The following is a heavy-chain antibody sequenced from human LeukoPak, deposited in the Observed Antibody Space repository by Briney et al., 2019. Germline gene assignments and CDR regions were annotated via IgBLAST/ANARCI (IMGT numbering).Heavy chain of an antibody. J-gene: IGHJ4*02. D-gene: IGHD5-18*01. Sequence: GGSLRLSCAASGFTFSTSAMSWVRQAPGKGLVWVSRINTDGGSTSYADSVKGRFTISRDNAKNTLYLQMNSLRAEDTAVYYWARGAGRIQLLSPNFDYWGQGTLVTVSS. CDR3: ARGAGRIQLLSPNFDY. V-gene: IGHV3-74*01. CDR2: INTDGGST. CDR1: GFTFSTSA.